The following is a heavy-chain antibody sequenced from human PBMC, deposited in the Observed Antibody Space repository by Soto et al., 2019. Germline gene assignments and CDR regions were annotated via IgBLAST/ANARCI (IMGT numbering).Heavy chain of an antibody. Sequence: SETLSLTCTASGGSISSYYWSWIRQPPGKGLEWIGYIYYSGSTNYNPSLKSRVTISVDTSKNQFSLKLSSVTAADTAVYYCARGSRLGELLQSPFDYWGQGTLVTVSS. D-gene: IGHD3-10*01. CDR1: GGSISSYY. CDR3: ARGSRLGELLQSPFDY. V-gene: IGHV4-59*01. J-gene: IGHJ4*02. CDR2: IYYSGST.